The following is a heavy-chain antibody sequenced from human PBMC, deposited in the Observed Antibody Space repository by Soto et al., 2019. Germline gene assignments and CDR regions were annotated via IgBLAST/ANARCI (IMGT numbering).Heavy chain of an antibody. CDR1: GYTFTTYG. J-gene: IGHJ4*02. CDR2: ISAYNGNT. V-gene: IGHV1-18*04. CDR3: ATYSGYDFAGDY. D-gene: IGHD5-12*01. Sequence: ASVKVSCKASGYTFTTYGISWVRQAPGQGLEWMGWISAYNGNTNYAQKIQGRVTMTTDTSTSTAYMELRSLRSDDTAVYYCATYSGYDFAGDYWGQGTLVTVSS.